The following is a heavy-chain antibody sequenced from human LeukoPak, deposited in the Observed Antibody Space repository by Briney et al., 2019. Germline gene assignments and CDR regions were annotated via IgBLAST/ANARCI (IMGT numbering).Heavy chain of an antibody. J-gene: IGHJ1*01. Sequence: GGSLRLSCEGSAFIFSGHWMNWVRQTPGKGLEWVASIKEDGSERQYVDSVKGRFSISRDNSKNSLYLQMNSLRTEDTALYYCAKDVAAAGTPEYFQHWGQGTLVTVSS. D-gene: IGHD6-13*01. V-gene: IGHV3-7*03. CDR1: AFIFSGHW. CDR3: AKDVAAAGTPEYFQH. CDR2: IKEDGSER.